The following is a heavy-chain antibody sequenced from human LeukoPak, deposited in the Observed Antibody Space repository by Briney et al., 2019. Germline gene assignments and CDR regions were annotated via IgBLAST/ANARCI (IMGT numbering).Heavy chain of an antibody. V-gene: IGHV3-21*01. J-gene: IGHJ4*02. D-gene: IGHD3-22*01. CDR1: GFTFSSSR. Sequence: GGSLRLSCAASGFTFSSSRMNWVRQAPGKGLEWVSSISSSSTYTHYADSVKGRFTISGDNAKNSLFLQMNSLRAEDTAVYYCAEDSSAYYIFDHWGQGTLVTVSS. CDR2: ISSSSTYT. CDR3: AEDSSAYYIFDH.